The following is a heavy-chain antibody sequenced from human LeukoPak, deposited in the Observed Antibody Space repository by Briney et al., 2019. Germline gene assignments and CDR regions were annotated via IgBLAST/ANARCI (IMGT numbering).Heavy chain of an antibody. D-gene: IGHD1-26*01. J-gene: IGHJ4*02. CDR1: GFTFSNAW. Sequence: PGGSLRLSCAASGFTFSNAWMTWVRQAPGKGLEGVGRIKSKTAGGTADYAAPVKGRFTISRDDSKNTLYLQMNSLKSEDTAVYYCTTAMSGSYFNWGQGTLVTVSS. CDR3: TTAMSGSYFN. V-gene: IGHV3-15*01. CDR2: IKSKTAGGTA.